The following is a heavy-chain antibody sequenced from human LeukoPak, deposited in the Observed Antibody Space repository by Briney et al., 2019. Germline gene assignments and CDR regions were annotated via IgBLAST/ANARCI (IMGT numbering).Heavy chain of an antibody. CDR2: INIDGSSG. D-gene: IGHD1-26*01. V-gene: IGHV3-74*01. CDR1: GFTFRSYW. Sequence: GGSLRLSCAASGFTFRSYWMHWVRQAPGKGLVWVSRINIDGSSGXXADSXXGRFTISRDNAKNTVYLQMNSLRAEDTAVYYCTREVSGSLYFDYWGQGTLVTVSS. CDR3: TREVSGSLYFDY. J-gene: IGHJ4*02.